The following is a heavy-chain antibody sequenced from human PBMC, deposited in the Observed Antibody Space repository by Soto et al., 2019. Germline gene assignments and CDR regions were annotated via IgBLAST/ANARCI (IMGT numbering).Heavy chain of an antibody. D-gene: IGHD3-9*01. V-gene: IGHV1-2*02. CDR1: GYTFTGYY. J-gene: IGHJ3*02. CDR2: INPNSGGT. Sequence: GASVKVSCKASGYTFTGYYMHWVRQAPGQGLEWMGWINPNSGGTNYAQKFQGRVTMTRDTSISTAYMELSRLRSDDTAVYYCARGPYYDILTGYSPNDAFDIWGQGTMVTVSS. CDR3: ARGPYYDILTGYSPNDAFDI.